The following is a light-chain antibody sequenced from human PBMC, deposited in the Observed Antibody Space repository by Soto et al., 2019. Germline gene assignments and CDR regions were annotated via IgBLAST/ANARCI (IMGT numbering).Light chain of an antibody. CDR2: GAS. CDR3: QQFGSSFLS. CDR1: QSVGSSY. Sequence: EIVLTQSPGTLSLSPGERATFSCRASQSVGSSYLAWYQQKPGQAPRLLIYGASTRATGIPDRFSGSGSGTDFFLTISRLEPEDFAVYYCQQFGSSFLSFGGGTKVDIK. V-gene: IGKV3-20*01. J-gene: IGKJ4*01.